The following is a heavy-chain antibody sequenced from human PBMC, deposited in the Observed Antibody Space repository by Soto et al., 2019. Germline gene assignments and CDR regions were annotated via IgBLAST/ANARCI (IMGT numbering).Heavy chain of an antibody. CDR2: IFYSGST. CDR3: ARGRFGEIHDY. V-gene: IGHV4-30-4*01. CDR1: SGSISRGDYY. Sequence: SETLSLTCTVSSGSISRGDYYWIWLRQPPGKGLEWIGYIFYSGSTYYNPSLKSRVTISVDTSKNQFSLKLSSVTAADTAVYYCARGRFGEIHDYWGQGTLVTVSS. J-gene: IGHJ4*02. D-gene: IGHD3-10*01.